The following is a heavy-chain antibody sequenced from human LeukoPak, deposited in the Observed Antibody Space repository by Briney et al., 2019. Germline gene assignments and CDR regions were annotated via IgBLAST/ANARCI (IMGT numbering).Heavy chain of an antibody. V-gene: IGHV4-59*01. CDR1: GGSISSYY. CDR2: IYYSGST. Sequence: PSETPSLTCTVSGGSISSYYWSWIRQPPGKGLEWIGYIYYSGSTNYNPSLKSRVTISVDTSKNQFSLKLSSVTAADTAVYYCARGYYYDSSGLGYWGQGTLVTVSS. CDR3: ARGYYYDSSGLGY. J-gene: IGHJ4*02. D-gene: IGHD3-22*01.